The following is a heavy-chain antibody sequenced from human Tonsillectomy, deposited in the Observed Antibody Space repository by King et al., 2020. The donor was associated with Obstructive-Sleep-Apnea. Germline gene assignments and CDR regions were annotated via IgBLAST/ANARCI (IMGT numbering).Heavy chain of an antibody. J-gene: IGHJ4*02. CDR3: AKDRGYCSSTSCLPGDY. Sequence: VQLVESGGGLVQPGGSLRLSCAASGVTFSSYAMSWVRQAPGKGLEWVSAISGSGGSTYYADSVKGRFTIYNDNSKNTLYLQMNSLRAEDTAVYYCAKDRGYCSSTSCLPGDYWGQGTLVTVSS. V-gene: IGHV3-23*04. CDR1: GVTFSSYA. D-gene: IGHD2-2*01. CDR2: ISGSGGST.